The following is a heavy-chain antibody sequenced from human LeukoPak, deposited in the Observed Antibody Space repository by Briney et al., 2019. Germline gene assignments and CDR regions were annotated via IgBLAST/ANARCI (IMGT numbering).Heavy chain of an antibody. Sequence: PGGSLRLSCAASGFTFSSYAMHRVRQAPGKGLEYVSAISSNGGSTYYANSVKGRFTISRDNSKNTLDLQMGSLRAEDMAVYYCARVGSTVSTRYYFYYMDVWGKGTTVTVSS. CDR2: ISSNGGST. V-gene: IGHV3-64*01. D-gene: IGHD4-11*01. CDR3: ARVGSTVSTRYYFYYMDV. CDR1: GFTFSSYA. J-gene: IGHJ6*03.